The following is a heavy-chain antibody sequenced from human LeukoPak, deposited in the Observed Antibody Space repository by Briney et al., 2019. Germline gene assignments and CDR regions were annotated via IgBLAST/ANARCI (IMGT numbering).Heavy chain of an antibody. J-gene: IGHJ4*02. CDR1: GFTFSSYA. V-gene: IGHV3-23*01. D-gene: IGHD3-10*01. CDR2: ISGSGGST. CDR3: AKAITMVRGVITPRDYFDY. Sequence: PGGSLRLSCAASGFTFSSYAMSWVRQAPGKGLEWVSAISGSGGSTYYGDSVKGRFTISRDNSKNTLYLQMNSLRAEDTAVYYCAKAITMVRGVITPRDYFDYWGQGTLVTVSS.